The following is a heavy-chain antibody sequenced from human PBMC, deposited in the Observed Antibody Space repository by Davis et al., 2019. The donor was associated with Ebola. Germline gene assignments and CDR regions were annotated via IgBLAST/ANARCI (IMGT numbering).Heavy chain of an antibody. J-gene: IGHJ4*02. D-gene: IGHD1-26*01. V-gene: IGHV3-48*02. CDR3: ARGWDYFDY. CDR1: GFTFSSYS. Sequence: GGSLRLSCAASGFTFSSYSMNWVRQAPGKGLEWVSYISSSGTVYYADSVKGRFTISRDNAKNSLYLQMNSLRDEDTAVYYCARGWDYFDYWGQGTLVTVSS. CDR2: ISSSGTV.